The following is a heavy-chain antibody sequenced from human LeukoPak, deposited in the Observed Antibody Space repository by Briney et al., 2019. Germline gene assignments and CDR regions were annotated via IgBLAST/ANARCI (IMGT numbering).Heavy chain of an antibody. D-gene: IGHD5-12*01. CDR3: AGRAWQWLRFFDY. Sequence: PSETLSLICAVYGGSFSGYYWSWIRQPPGKGLEWIGEINHSGSTNYNPSLKSRVTISVDTSKNQFSLKLSSVTAADTAVYYCAGRAWQWLRFFDYWGQGTLVTVSS. CDR2: INHSGST. J-gene: IGHJ4*02. V-gene: IGHV4-34*01. CDR1: GGSFSGYY.